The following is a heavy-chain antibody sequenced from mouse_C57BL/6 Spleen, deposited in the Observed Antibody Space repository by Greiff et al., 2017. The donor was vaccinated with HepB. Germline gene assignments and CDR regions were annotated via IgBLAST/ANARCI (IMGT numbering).Heavy chain of an antibody. CDR3: ARGEGDYFDY. CDR1: GYAFSSSW. V-gene: IGHV1-82*01. CDR2: IYPGDGDT. Sequence: VQRVESGPELVKPGASVKISCKASGYAFSSSWMNWVKQRPGKGLEWIGRIYPGDGDTNYNGKFKGKATLTADKSSSTAYMQLSSLTSEDSAVYFCARGEGDYFDYWGQGTTLTVSS. J-gene: IGHJ2*01.